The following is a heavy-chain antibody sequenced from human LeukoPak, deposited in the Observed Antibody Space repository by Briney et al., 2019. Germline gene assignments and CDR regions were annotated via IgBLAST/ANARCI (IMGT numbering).Heavy chain of an antibody. V-gene: IGHV3-7*01. CDR3: ARGFKQWLVRDYYYYYYMDV. Sequence: GGSLRLSCAASGFTFSSYWMSWVRKAPGKGLEWVANIKQDGSEKYYVDSVKGRFTISRDNAKNSLYLQMNSLRAEDTAVYYCARGFKQWLVRDYYYYYYMDVWGKGTTVTVSS. D-gene: IGHD6-19*01. CDR1: GFTFSSYW. J-gene: IGHJ6*03. CDR2: IKQDGSEK.